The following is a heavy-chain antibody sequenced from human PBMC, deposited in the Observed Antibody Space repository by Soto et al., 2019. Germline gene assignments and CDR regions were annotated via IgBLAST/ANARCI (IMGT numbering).Heavy chain of an antibody. D-gene: IGHD5-12*01. CDR3: AKTLDSGYEVWGMDV. J-gene: IGHJ6*02. CDR2: ISYDGSNK. CDR1: GITFSSYG. V-gene: IGHV3-30*18. Sequence: SLRLSCAASGITFSSYGMHWVRQAPGKGLEWVAVISYDGSNKYYADSVKGRFTISRDNSKNTLYLQMNSLRAEDTAVYYCAKTLDSGYEVWGMDVWGQGTTVTVSS.